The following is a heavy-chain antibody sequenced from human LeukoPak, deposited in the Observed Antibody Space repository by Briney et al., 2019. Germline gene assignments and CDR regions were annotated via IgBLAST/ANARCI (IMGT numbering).Heavy chain of an antibody. CDR3: AQDIDSLIAATGFYY. CDR1: GFTFDDYA. Sequence: GRSLRLSCAASGFTFDDYAMHWVRQAPGKGLEWVSGIGWNRGSIGYADSEKGRFTISRDNAKNSLYLQMNSLRAEDTALYYCAQDIDSLIAATGFYYWGEGTLVTVSS. CDR2: IGWNRGSI. D-gene: IGHD5-12*01. V-gene: IGHV3-9*01. J-gene: IGHJ4*02.